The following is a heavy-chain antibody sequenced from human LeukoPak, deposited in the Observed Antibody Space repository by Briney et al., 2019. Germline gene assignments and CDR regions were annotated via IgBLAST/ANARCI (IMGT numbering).Heavy chain of an antibody. CDR2: ISSSSSTI. CDR3: ARDSYSDYDYVWGSYRPTAYYFDY. CDR1: GLTFSSYS. J-gene: IGHJ4*02. V-gene: IGHV3-48*02. D-gene: IGHD3-16*02. Sequence: GGSLRLSCAASGLTFSSYSMNWVRQAPGKGLEWVSYISSSSSTIYYADSVKGRFTISRDNAKNSLYLQMNSLRDEDTAVYYCARDSYSDYDYVWGSYRPTAYYFDYWGQGTLVTVSS.